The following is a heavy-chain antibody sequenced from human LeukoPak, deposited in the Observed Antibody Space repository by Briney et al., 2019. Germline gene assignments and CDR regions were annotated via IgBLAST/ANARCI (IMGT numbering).Heavy chain of an antibody. J-gene: IGHJ6*03. Sequence: GGTLRLSCAASGFTFSSYGMSWVRQAPGKGLEWVSAISGSGGSTYYADSVKGRFTISRDNSKNTLYLQMNSLRAEDTAVYYCAKDAVVSQVYSMVRGVYYYYYYYMDVWGKGTTVTISS. CDR3: AKDAVVSQVYSMVRGVYYYYYYYMDV. D-gene: IGHD3-10*01. CDR1: GFTFSSYG. V-gene: IGHV3-23*01. CDR2: ISGSGGST.